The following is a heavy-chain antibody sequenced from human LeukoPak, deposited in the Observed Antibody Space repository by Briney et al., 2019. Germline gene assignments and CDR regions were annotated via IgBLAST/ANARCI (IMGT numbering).Heavy chain of an antibody. D-gene: IGHD2/OR15-2a*01. CDR2: IYYSGST. CDR1: GGSINSYY. V-gene: IGHV4-59*01. J-gene: IGHJ4*02. Sequence: PSETLSLTCTVSGGSINSYYWNWIRQPPGKGLEWIGYIYYSGSTDYNPSLKSRVTISVDTSKNQFSLKMTSVTAADTAVYYCARQFCTSTTCFPLSDYWGQGTLVTVSS. CDR3: ARQFCTSTTCFPLSDY.